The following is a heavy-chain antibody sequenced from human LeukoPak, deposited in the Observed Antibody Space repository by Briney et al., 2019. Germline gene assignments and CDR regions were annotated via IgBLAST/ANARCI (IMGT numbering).Heavy chain of an antibody. CDR1: GFSFSSYG. Sequence: PGGSLRLSCAASGFSFSSYGMHWVRQAPGKGLEWVAVISYDGSNKYYADSVKGRFTISRGNSKNTLYLHMNSLRAEDTAVYYCAKDWNTAMITGTDYWGQGTLVTVSS. J-gene: IGHJ4*02. V-gene: IGHV3-30*18. CDR3: AKDWNTAMITGTDY. CDR2: ISYDGSNK. D-gene: IGHD5-18*01.